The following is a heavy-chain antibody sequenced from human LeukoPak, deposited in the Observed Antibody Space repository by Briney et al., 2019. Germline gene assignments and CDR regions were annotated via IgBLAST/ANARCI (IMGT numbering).Heavy chain of an antibody. CDR3: AKDEVPMWHGADSAFNI. CDR2: VRYDGNDN. CDR1: GFTFSSYG. V-gene: IGHV3-30*02. D-gene: IGHD1-1*01. Sequence: PGGSLRLSCAASGFTFSSYGMHWVRQAPGKGLEWVASVRYDGNDNYYADSVKGRFTISRDNSKNTLYLQMNSLRAEDTAVYYCAKDEVPMWHGADSAFNIWGQGTMVIVSS. J-gene: IGHJ3*02.